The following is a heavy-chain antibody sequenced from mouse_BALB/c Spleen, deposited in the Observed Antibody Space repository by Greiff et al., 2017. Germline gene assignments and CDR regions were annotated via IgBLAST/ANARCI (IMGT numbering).Heavy chain of an antibody. D-gene: IGHD2-14*01. V-gene: IGHV1-9*01. CDR1: GYTFSSYW. CDR3: ARAEVRGYFDV. Sequence: QVQLQQSGAELMKPGASVKISCKATGYTFSSYWIEWVKQRPGHGLEWIGEILPGSGSTNYNEKFKGKATFTADTSSNTAYMQLSSLTSEDSAVYYCARAEVRGYFDVWGAGTTGTVSS. J-gene: IGHJ1*01. CDR2: ILPGSGST.